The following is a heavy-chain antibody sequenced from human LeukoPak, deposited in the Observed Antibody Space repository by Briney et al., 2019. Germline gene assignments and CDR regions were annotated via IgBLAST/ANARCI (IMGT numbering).Heavy chain of an antibody. V-gene: IGHV4-39*07. CDR1: GGSISNYY. J-gene: IGHJ3*02. CDR2: IFYSGST. CDR3: AKSNGYGLVDI. Sequence: SETLSLTCTVSGGSISNYYWGWIRQPPGKGLEWIGNIFYSGSTYYSPSLRSRVTISLDTSRNQFSLKLNSVTAADTAVYYCAKSNGYGLVDIWGQGTMVTVSS. D-gene: IGHD3-10*01.